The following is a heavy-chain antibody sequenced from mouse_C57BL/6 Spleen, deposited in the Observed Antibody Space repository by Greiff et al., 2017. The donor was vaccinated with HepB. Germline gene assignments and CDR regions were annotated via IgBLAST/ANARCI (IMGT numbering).Heavy chain of an antibody. CDR3: AREGLGRAMDY. D-gene: IGHD4-1*01. Sequence: DVKLVESGGGLVQPGGSLKLSCAASGFTFSDYYMYWVRQTPEKRLEWVAYISNGGGSTYYPDTVKGRFTISRDNAKNTLYLQMSRLKSEDTAMYYCAREGLGRAMDYWGQGTSVTVSS. CDR1: GFTFSDYY. J-gene: IGHJ4*01. CDR2: ISNGGGST. V-gene: IGHV5-12*01.